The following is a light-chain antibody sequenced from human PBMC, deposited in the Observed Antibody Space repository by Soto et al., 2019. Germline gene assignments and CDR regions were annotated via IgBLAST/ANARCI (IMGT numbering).Light chain of an antibody. CDR1: QSTSSY. Sequence: DIQVTQSPSSLSASVGDRVTISCRASQSTSSYVNWFQQKPGKVPKVLIYAASSLQSGVPSRFSGRGAGTDFTLTIISLQPEEVATDYCQQTSSLQFTCGPGTKVDNK. J-gene: IGKJ3*01. V-gene: IGKV1-39*01. CDR3: QQTSSLQFT. CDR2: AAS.